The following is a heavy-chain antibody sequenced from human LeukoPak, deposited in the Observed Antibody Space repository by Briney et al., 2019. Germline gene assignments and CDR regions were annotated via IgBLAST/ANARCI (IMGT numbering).Heavy chain of an antibody. CDR1: GYTFTGYY. CDR2: INPNSGGT. V-gene: IGHV1-2*02. J-gene: IGHJ5*02. CDR3: ARGLRGALGIWFDP. Sequence: GASVKVSCKASGYTFTGYYMHWVQQAPGQGLEWMGWINPNSGGTNYAQKFQGRVTMTRDTSISTAYMELSRLRSDDTAVYYCARGLRGALGIWFDPWGQGNLVTVSS. D-gene: IGHD3-16*01.